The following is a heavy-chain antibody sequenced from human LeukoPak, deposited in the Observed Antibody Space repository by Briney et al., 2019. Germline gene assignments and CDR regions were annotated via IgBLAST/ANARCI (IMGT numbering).Heavy chain of an antibody. CDR3: ARHRAYSSSSPFDY. D-gene: IGHD6-6*01. V-gene: IGHV4-59*08. CDR1: GGSISSLY. CDR2: IYYTGST. Sequence: SETLSLTCSVSGGSISSLYWRWIRQPPGKGLEWIGYIYYTGSTNYNPSLRSRVTMFVDMSKNQFSLRLSSVTAADTAVYYCARHRAYSSSSPFDYWGQGTLVTVSS. J-gene: IGHJ4*02.